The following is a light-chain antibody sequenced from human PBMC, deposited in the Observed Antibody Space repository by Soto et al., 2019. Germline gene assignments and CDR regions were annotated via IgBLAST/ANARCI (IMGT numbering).Light chain of an antibody. V-gene: IGKV3-15*01. CDR3: QQYHDWPLT. J-gene: IGKJ4*01. CDR2: DAS. CDR1: QSVYSN. Sequence: EIVMTQSPATLSVSPGDRATLSCRASQSVYSNLAWYQQKPGQAPRLLIYDASTRATGIPASFSGSGSGTDFTLTISNLQSEDFAVYYCQQYHDWPLTFGGGTKVEIK.